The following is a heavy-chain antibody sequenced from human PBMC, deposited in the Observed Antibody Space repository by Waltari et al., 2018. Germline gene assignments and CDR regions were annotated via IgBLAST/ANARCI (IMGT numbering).Heavy chain of an antibody. J-gene: IGHJ4*02. V-gene: IGHV3-66*02. Sequence: EVQLVESGGGFVQPGGSLVLSCAASGFTVSSYYMSWVRQAPGKGLECVSVIYSGGSTYYADSVKGRFTISRDNSKNTLYLQMNSLRVEDTAVYYCARGRGWCDYWGQGTLVTVSS. CDR2: IYSGGST. CDR3: ARGRGWCDY. D-gene: IGHD6-19*01. CDR1: GFTVSSYY.